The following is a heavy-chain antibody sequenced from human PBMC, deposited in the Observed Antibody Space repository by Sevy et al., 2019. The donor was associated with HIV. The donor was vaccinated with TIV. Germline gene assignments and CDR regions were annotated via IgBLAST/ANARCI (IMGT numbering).Heavy chain of an antibody. CDR1: GLSVSDNY. CDR2: IYSDGGT. J-gene: IGHJ6*02. V-gene: IGHV3-66*01. Sequence: GGSLRLSCAASGLSVSDNYMNWVRQAPGKGLELVSVIYSDGGTYYADSVKGRFTISRDNSKNTLYLHMNNLRPEDTALYYCARDRYYDASGYYYYYYGMDVWGQGTTVTVSS. CDR3: ARDRYYDASGYYYYYYGMDV. D-gene: IGHD3-22*01.